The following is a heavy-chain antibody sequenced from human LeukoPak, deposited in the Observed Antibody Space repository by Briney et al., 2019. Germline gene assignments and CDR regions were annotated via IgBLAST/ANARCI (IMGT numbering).Heavy chain of an antibody. Sequence: GGSLRLSCVASGFTFSSYNMNWVRQAPGKGLEWVSYITSGGSTIYYADSVKGRFTISRDNAKNSLYLQMNSLRDEDTAVYYCATPPHGLKTAMATGYWGQGTLVTVSS. CDR3: ATPPHGLKTAMATGY. CDR2: ITSGGSTI. CDR1: GFTFSSYN. D-gene: IGHD5-18*01. J-gene: IGHJ4*02. V-gene: IGHV3-48*02.